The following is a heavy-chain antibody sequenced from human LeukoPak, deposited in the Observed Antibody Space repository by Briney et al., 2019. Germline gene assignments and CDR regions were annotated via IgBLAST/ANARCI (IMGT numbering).Heavy chain of an antibody. D-gene: IGHD5-12*01. V-gene: IGHV3-23*01. CDR2: ISDSGGST. CDR1: GFTFSSYS. Sequence: GGSLRLSCAGYGFTFSSYSMNWVRQAPGKGLEWVTAISDSGGSTYYADSVKGRFTISRDNSKNSLCLQMNSLRAEDTAVYYCAKVEFYGYSRSPHPEGHDAFDIWGQGTMVTVSS. CDR3: AKVEFYGYSRSPHPEGHDAFDI. J-gene: IGHJ3*02.